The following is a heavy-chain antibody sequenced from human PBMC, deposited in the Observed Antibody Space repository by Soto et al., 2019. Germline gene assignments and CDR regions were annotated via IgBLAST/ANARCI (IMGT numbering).Heavy chain of an antibody. CDR1: GGSISSSSYS. J-gene: IGHJ6*02. D-gene: IGHD2-2*01. CDR2: IYYRGST. V-gene: IGHV4-39*01. Sequence: QLQLQESGPRLVKPSETLSLTCSVSGGSISSSSYSWGWIRQPPGKGLEWIGTIYYRGSTHYHPSLEGRVAISADTPNNQLSLRLSSVTAADTAVYYCGRQPGHCGSTTCFGYYSVDVWGQGTTVTVS. CDR3: GRQPGHCGSTTCFGYYSVDV.